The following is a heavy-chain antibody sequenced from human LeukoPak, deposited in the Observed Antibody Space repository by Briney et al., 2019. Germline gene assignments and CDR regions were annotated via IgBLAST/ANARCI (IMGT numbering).Heavy chain of an antibody. CDR2: INPNSGGT. D-gene: IGHD5-24*01. CDR3: ATQDGDGYNYVADY. CDR1: GYTFTDYY. J-gene: IGHJ4*02. V-gene: IGHV1-2*02. Sequence: GASVKVSCKASGYTFTDYYIHWVRQAPGQGLEWMGWINPNSGGTNYTQKFQGRVTMTRDTSISTAYMELSRLRSDDTAVYYCATQDGDGYNYVADYWGQGTLVTVSS.